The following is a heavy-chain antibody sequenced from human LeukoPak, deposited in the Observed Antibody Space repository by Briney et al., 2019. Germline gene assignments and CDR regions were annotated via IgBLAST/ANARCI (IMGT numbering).Heavy chain of an antibody. CDR2: IYSDGST. CDR3: ARELTADY. V-gene: IGHV3-66*02. Sequence: PGGSPRLSCAASGFTVSSNYMSWVRQAPGKGLEWVSVIYSDGSTYYADSVKGRFTISRDNSKNTLYLQMNSLRAEDTAVYYCARELTADYWGQGTLVTVSS. D-gene: IGHD3-9*01. CDR1: GFTVSSNY. J-gene: IGHJ4*02.